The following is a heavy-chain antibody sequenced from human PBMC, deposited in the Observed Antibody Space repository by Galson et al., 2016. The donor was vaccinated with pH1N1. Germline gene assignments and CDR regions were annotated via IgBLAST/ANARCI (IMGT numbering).Heavy chain of an antibody. CDR2: TRQDGNEK. CDR1: GFTVSSYW. D-gene: IGHD2-2*01. J-gene: IGHJ4*02. V-gene: IGHV3-7*01. Sequence: SLRISCATSGFTVSSYWMSWVRQDPGMGLEWVANTRQDGNEKHYVDSVKGRFTIHRDNAKKSLYVQRNILRADDTAVYYCARHKADQAATLVGAWGQGTLVTVSS. CDR3: ARHKADQAATLVGA.